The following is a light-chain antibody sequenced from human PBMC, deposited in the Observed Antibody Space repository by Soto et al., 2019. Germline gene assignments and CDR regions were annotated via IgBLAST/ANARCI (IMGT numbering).Light chain of an antibody. CDR1: QSISSSS. J-gene: IGKJ1*01. CDR3: QQSDDSPGT. Sequence: IVWTQSPGTLSLSPGESATLSCRASQSISSSSLAWYQQKPGQAPRLLIYGASNRATAIPDRFSGSGSGTDFTLTISRLEPEDFAVYYCQQSDDSPGTFGQGTKVEIK. V-gene: IGKV3-20*01. CDR2: GAS.